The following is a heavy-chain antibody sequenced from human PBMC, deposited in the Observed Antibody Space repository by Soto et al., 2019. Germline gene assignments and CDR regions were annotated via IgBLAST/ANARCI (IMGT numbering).Heavy chain of an antibody. CDR2: ISYDGSNK. CDR1: GFTFSSYG. V-gene: IGHV3-30*18. CDR3: ANGGPAPNYYYGMDV. J-gene: IGHJ6*02. Sequence: QVQLVESGGGVVQPGRSLRLSCAASGFTFSSYGMHWVRQAPGKGLEWVAVISYDGSNKYYADSVKGRFTISRDNSKNTLYLQMNSLRAEDTAVYYCANGGPAPNYYYGMDVWGQGTTVTVSS.